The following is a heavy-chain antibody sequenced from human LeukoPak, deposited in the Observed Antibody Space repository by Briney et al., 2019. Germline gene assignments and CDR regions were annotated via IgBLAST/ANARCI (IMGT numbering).Heavy chain of an antibody. D-gene: IGHD6-13*01. Sequence: SQTLSLTCTVSGGSITSGIYYWTWIRQHPGKGLEWVGYISYSGSTYYNPSLKSRVTISVDTSKNQFSLKLSSVTAADTAVYYCARAGGSIAAAGTEGINFQHWGQGTLVTVSS. CDR3: ARAGGSIAAAGTEGINFQH. CDR1: GGSITSGIYY. J-gene: IGHJ1*01. V-gene: IGHV4-31*03. CDR2: ISYSGST.